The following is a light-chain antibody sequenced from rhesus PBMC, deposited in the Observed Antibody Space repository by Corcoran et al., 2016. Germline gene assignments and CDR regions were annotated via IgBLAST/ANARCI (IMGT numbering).Light chain of an antibody. V-gene: IGKV1-37*01. CDR2: YAS. CDR1: QGIRSY. J-gene: IGKJ2*01. Sequence: DIQMTQSPSSLSASVGDRVTITCRASQGIRSYLAGYQQKPGKAPKPLFYYASKLESGVPSRFSGSGSGTEFTLTISSLPPEDFATYCCQQYNSDPYSFGQGTKVEIK. CDR3: QQYNSDPYS.